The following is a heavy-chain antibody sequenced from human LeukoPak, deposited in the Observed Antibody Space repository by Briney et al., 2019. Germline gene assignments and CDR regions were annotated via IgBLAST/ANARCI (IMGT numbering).Heavy chain of an antibody. CDR1: GGSISSSSYY. Sequence: SETLSLTCTVSGGSISSSSYYWGWIRQPPGKGLEWIGSIYYSGTTYYNPSLKSRVTISVDTSKNQFSLKLTSVTAADTAVYYCARQMGSYNWFDPWGQGTLVTLSS. V-gene: IGHV4-39*01. CDR3: ARQMGSYNWFDP. J-gene: IGHJ5*02. D-gene: IGHD2-8*01. CDR2: IYYSGTT.